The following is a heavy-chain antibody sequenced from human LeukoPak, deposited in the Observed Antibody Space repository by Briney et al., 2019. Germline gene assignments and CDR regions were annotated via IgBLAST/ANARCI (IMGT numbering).Heavy chain of an antibody. CDR1: GDSMSDYF. Sequence: SETLSLTCTVSGDSMSDYFWTWIRQPPGKGLEWIGYAADSGSTYYNPSLKSRVTISIDTSKNQFSLKLSSVTAADTAVYYCARDGRFPPEVLPRYFDSWGQGTLVTVSS. D-gene: IGHD1-14*01. V-gene: IGHV4-59*12. J-gene: IGHJ4*02. CDR3: ARDGRFPPEVLPRYFDS. CDR2: AADSGST.